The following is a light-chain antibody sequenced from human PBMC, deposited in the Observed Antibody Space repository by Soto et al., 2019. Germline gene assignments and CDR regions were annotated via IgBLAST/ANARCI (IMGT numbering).Light chain of an antibody. V-gene: IGKV3-15*01. J-gene: IGKJ1*01. CDR3: QQYNNWWT. Sequence: EIVMTQSPATLSVSPGERATLSCRASQSVSNNLAWYQKKPGKAPRLLIYDASTRATGIPARFSGSGSGTEFTLPISSRQSEYLAVYYCQQYNNWWTFGQGNRVDIK. CDR2: DAS. CDR1: QSVSNN.